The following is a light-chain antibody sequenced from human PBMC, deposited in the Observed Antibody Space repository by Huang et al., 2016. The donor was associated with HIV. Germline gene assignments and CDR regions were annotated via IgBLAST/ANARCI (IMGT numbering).Light chain of an antibody. J-gene: IGKJ1*01. CDR1: QSIGSNY. CDR3: QQYGSSPPWT. CDR2: GAS. V-gene: IGKV3-20*01. Sequence: EIVLTQSPGTLSLSPGERATLSCRASQSIGSNYLVWYQQKPGQAPRLLIYGASSRATGIPDRFSGSGSGTDFTLTISRLEPEDFAVYYCQQYGSSPPWTFGQGTKVEIK.